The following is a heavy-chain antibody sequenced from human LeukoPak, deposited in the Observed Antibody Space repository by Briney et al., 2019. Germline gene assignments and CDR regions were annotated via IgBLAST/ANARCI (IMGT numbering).Heavy chain of an antibody. CDR2: VIVGSGMT. CDR1: GFTFSTSA. D-gene: IGHD4-23*01. CDR3: VAERYGGLTDCCNFEV. J-gene: IGHJ3*01. V-gene: IGHV1-58*01. Sequence: SVKVSCKSSGFTFSTSAVQWVRQARGQRLEWIGWVIVGSGMTNYVQSLQGRLTITRDMSTNTAYMELSSLTSEDTAVYYCVAERYGGLTDCCNFEVWGQGTMVTVSS.